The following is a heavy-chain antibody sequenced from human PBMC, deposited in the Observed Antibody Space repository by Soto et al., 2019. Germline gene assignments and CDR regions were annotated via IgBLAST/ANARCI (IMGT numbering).Heavy chain of an antibody. D-gene: IGHD3-22*01. CDR1: GGSLGSTSSS. J-gene: IGHJ4*02. CDR2: IYYLGNT. Sequence: SLSPTCTVSGGSLGSTSSSWGWIRQPPGKGLEWVGSIYYLGNTYYNPSLGSRVTISVDTSKNQFSLKLSSVTAADTAVFYCAGLYPYESSGYHLDYWSQGTLVTVSS. CDR3: AGLYPYESSGYHLDY. V-gene: IGHV4-39*01.